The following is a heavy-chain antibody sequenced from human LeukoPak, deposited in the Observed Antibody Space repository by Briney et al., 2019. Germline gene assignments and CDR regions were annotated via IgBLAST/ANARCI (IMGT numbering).Heavy chain of an antibody. V-gene: IGHV1-18*01. J-gene: IGHJ4*02. CDR1: GYTFTSYA. CDR2: ISAYNGNT. Sequence: ASVKVSCKASGYTFTSYAISWVRQAPGQGLEWMGWISAYNGNTNYAQKLQGRVTMTTDTSTSTAYMELRSLRSDDTAVYYCARLFYDSSGYSTPYYFDYWGQGTLVTVSS. D-gene: IGHD3-22*01. CDR3: ARLFYDSSGYSTPYYFDY.